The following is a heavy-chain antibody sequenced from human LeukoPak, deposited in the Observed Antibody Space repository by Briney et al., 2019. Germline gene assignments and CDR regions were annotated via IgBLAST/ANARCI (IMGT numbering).Heavy chain of an antibody. CDR3: PTSTFWYYYGMDV. CDR1: GGSISSGGYY. CDR2: IYYSGST. Sequence: PSQTLSLTCTVSGGSISSGGYYWSWIRQHPGKGLEWIGYIYYSGSTYYNPSLKSRVTISVDTSKNQFSLKLSSVTAADTAVYYCPTSTFWYYYGMDVWGQGTTVTVSS. V-gene: IGHV4-31*03. J-gene: IGHJ6*02.